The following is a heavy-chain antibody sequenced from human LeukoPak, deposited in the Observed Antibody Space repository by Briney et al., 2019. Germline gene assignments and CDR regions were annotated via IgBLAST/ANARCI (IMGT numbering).Heavy chain of an antibody. CDR2: ISGSGGST. D-gene: IGHD3-10*01. Sequence: PGGSLRLSCAASGFTFSSYTMSWVRQAPGKGLEWVSAISGSGGSTYYADSVKGRFTISRDNSKNTLYLQMNSLRAEDTAVYYCAKVLRASGTGWFDPWGQGTLVTVSP. CDR1: GFTFSSYT. CDR3: AKVLRASGTGWFDP. V-gene: IGHV3-23*01. J-gene: IGHJ5*02.